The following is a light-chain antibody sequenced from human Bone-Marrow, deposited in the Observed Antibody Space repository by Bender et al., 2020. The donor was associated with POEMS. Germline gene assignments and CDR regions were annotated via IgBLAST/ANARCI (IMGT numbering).Light chain of an antibody. V-gene: IGLV2-14*03. Sequence: QSALTQPASVSGSPGQSIAISCTGTSSDFGDNNYVSWYRQHPGKAPEFMIYEVIKRPPSLSNRFSGSKAGDTGSLTISGLQAEDEADYYCSSYTGGSTIFGSGTTVTVL. CDR1: SSDFGDNNY. J-gene: IGLJ1*01. CDR3: SSYTGGSTI. CDR2: EVI.